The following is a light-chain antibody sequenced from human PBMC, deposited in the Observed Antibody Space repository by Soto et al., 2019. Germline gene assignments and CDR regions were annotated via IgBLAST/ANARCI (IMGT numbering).Light chain of an antibody. V-gene: IGKV3-11*01. CDR3: QQRSNWPTLT. J-gene: IGKJ4*01. CDR1: QSVDSS. CDR2: DAS. Sequence: EIVLTQSPGTLSLSPGERATLSCRASQSVDSSLTWYQQRPCQAPRLLIYDASNRATGIPARFSGSGSGTDFTLTISSLEPEDFAVYYCQQRSNWPTLTFGGGTKVDIK.